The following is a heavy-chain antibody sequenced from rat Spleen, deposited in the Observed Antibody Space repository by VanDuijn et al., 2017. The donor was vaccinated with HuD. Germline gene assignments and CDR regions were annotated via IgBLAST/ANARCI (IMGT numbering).Heavy chain of an antibody. CDR2: ISSGGST. CDR1: GFSLMDYS. Sequence: VQLKESGPGLVQPSQTLSLTCTVSGFSLMDYSVQWVRQPPGKGLEWIAAISSGGSTYYNSALKSRLSISRDTSKSQVFLKMNNLQTEDTAIYYCARPTTGIPFNYWGQGVMVTVSS. J-gene: IGHJ2*01. V-gene: IGHV2-19*01. D-gene: IGHD1-9*01. CDR3: ARPTTGIPFNY.